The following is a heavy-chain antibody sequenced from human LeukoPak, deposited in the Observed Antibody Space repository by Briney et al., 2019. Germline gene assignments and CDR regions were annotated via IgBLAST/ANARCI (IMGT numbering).Heavy chain of an antibody. CDR2: IYDSGST. V-gene: IGHV4-59*01. CDR3: AYGFPFDY. CDR1: GGSIRSYH. J-gene: IGHJ4*02. D-gene: IGHD4-17*01. Sequence: SETLSLTCTVSGGSIRSYHWSWIRQPPGKRLEWIGYIYDSGSTNYNPSLKSRVTISIDTSKNQFSLKLSSVTAADTAVYYCAYGFPFDYWGQGTLVTVSS.